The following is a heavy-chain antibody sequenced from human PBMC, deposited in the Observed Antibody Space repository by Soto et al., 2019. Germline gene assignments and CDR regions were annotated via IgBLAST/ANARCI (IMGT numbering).Heavy chain of an antibody. CDR2: IYSGGDT. CDR1: GFSVSNSY. V-gene: IGHV3-53*01. Sequence: PGGSLRLSCAASGFSVSNSYMTWVRQAPGKGLEWVSLIYSGGDTYYEDSVRGRFTISRDNSHNTLYLQMSSLRVEDTAVYYCTRAATKADFWGQGT. J-gene: IGHJ4*02. CDR3: TRAATKADF.